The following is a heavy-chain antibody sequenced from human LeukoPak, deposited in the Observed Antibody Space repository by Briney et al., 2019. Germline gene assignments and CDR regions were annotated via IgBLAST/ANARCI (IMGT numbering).Heavy chain of an antibody. CDR1: GYTFTSYA. Sequence: ASVKVSCKASGYTFTSYAMHWVRQAPGQRLEWMGWINAGNGNTKYSQEFQGRVTMTRDMSTSTVYMELSSLRSEDTAVYYCARDSGYSYGYFLDLSFFGYMDVWGKGTTVTVSS. V-gene: IGHV1-3*03. CDR3: ARDSGYSYGYFLDLSFFGYMDV. J-gene: IGHJ6*03. D-gene: IGHD5-18*01. CDR2: INAGNGNT.